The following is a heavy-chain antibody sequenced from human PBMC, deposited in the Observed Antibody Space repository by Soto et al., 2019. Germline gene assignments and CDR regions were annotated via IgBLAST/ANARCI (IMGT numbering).Heavy chain of an antibody. CDR2: IYSSGST. CDR3: ARSGSGSGWL. Sequence: QVQLQESGPGLVKPSETLSLTCTVSGGSVSSGRFYRSWIRQPPGKGLEWIGYIYSSGSTKYNPSLRSRVTISVDTAKNQFSLKLTSVTAADTAVYYCARSGSGSGWLGGQGTLVTVSS. V-gene: IGHV4-61*01. D-gene: IGHD6-19*01. J-gene: IGHJ4*02. CDR1: GGSVSSGRFY.